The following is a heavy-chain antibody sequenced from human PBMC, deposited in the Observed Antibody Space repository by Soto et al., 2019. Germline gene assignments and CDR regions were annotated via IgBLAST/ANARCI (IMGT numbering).Heavy chain of an antibody. V-gene: IGHV1-69*12. D-gene: IGHD4-17*01. CDR1: GGTFSSYA. Sequence: QVQLVQSGAEVKKPGSSVKVSCKASGGTFSSYAISWVRQAPGQGIEWMGGIIPIFGTANYAQKFQGRVTITADESTSTAYMGLGSLRSEDTAVYYCAGGGGPYGDYGVGPWGQGTLVTVSS. J-gene: IGHJ5*02. CDR2: IIPIFGTA. CDR3: AGGGGPYGDYGVGP.